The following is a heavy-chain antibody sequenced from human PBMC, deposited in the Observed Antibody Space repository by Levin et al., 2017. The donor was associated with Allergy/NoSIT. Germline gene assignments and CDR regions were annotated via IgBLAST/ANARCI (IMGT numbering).Heavy chain of an antibody. J-gene: IGHJ3*02. CDR1: GFTFSDYY. CDR2: ISSSGSTI. D-gene: IGHD6-13*01. CDR3: AREYSSSWYVHAFDI. Sequence: GESLKISCAASGFTFSDYYMSWIRQAPGKGLEWVSYISSSGSTIYYADSVKGRFTISRDNAKNSLYLQMNSLRAEDTAVYYCAREYSSSWYVHAFDIWGQGTMVTVSS. V-gene: IGHV3-11*01.